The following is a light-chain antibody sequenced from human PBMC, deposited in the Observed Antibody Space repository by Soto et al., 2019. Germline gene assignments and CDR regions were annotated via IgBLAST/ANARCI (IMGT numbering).Light chain of an antibody. J-gene: IGKJ2*01. CDR3: QQSYSTPYT. V-gene: IGKV1-39*01. Sequence: EIQMTQSPSSLSASLGDRVTITCRASQSISSYLNWYQQKPGKAPKLLIYAASSWQSGIPSRFSGSGSGTDFTLTISSLQPEDFATYYCQQSYSTPYTFGQGTKLEIK. CDR1: QSISSY. CDR2: AAS.